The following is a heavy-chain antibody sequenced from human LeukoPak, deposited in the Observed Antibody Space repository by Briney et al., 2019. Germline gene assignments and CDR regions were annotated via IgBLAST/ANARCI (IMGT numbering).Heavy chain of an antibody. CDR1: GFTFSSYG. Sequence: GGSLRLSCAASGFTFSSYGMSWVRQAPGKGLEWLSSISDTGSSTYYADSVKGRFTISRDNSKNTLYLQMNSLRAEDTAVYYCAKTYSGSYSGGRHFDYWGQGTLVTVSS. J-gene: IGHJ4*02. CDR2: ISDTGSST. D-gene: IGHD1-26*01. V-gene: IGHV3-23*01. CDR3: AKTYSGSYSGGRHFDY.